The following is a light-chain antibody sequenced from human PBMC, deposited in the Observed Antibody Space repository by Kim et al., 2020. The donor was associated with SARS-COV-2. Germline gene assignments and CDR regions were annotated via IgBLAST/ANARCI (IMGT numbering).Light chain of an antibody. CDR2: YDT. Sequence: SYELTQPPSVSVAPGQTARITCAGSNIGAESVHWYQQKPGQAPVLVIYYDTDRPSGIPERFSGSNSGNMGTATLTISRVEAGDEADYYCQLWDSSSGHRVFGGGTQLTVL. CDR1: NIGAES. CDR3: QLWDSSSGHRV. V-gene: IGLV3-21*04. J-gene: IGLJ3*02.